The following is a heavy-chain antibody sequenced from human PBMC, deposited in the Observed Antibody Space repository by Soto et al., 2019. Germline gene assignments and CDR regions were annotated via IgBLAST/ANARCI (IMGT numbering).Heavy chain of an antibody. CDR2: IGNHGGRK. V-gene: IGHV3-33*01. CDR1: GFLFSRFG. D-gene: IGHD1-1*01. Sequence: QVQLVESGGGVVQPGTSLRLSCAASGFLFSRFGMHWVRQAPGKGLEWVAVIGNHGGRKDYADSVRGRFTISRDNSRNTLFLEMSSLRVEDTAIYYCARDDEYDDNGLDYWGQGTVVTVSS. CDR3: ARDDEYDDNGLDY. J-gene: IGHJ4*02.